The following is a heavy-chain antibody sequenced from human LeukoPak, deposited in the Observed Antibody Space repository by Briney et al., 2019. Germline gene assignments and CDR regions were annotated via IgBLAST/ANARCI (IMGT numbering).Heavy chain of an antibody. Sequence: SETLSLTCTVSGYSISSGYYWGWIRQPPGKGLEWIGSIYHSGSTYYNPSLKSRVTISVDTSKNQFSLKLSSVTAADTAVYYCARVVSGYDLDYYYYYMDVWGKGTTVTVSS. J-gene: IGHJ6*03. V-gene: IGHV4-38-2*02. D-gene: IGHD5-12*01. CDR2: IYHSGST. CDR1: GYSISSGYY. CDR3: ARVVSGYDLDYYYYYMDV.